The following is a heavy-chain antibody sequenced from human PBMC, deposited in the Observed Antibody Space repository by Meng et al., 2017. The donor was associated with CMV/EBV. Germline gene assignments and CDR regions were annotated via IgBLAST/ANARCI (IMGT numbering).Heavy chain of an antibody. CDR2: ISYDGSNK. CDR1: FTFRSDA. V-gene: IGHV3-30*04. CDR3: ARGYSAYDYRGANWFDP. J-gene: IGHJ5*02. D-gene: IGHD5-12*01. Sequence: FTFRSDAMNWVRQAPGKGLEWVTIISYDGSNKYYADSVKGRFTSSRDNSNNTLYLQMNSLRAEDTAVYYCARGYSAYDYRGANWFDPWGQGTLVTVSS.